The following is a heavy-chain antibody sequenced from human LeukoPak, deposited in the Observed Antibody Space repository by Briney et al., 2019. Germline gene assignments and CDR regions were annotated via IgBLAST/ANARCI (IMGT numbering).Heavy chain of an antibody. J-gene: IGHJ4*02. V-gene: IGHV4-39*01. CDR1: CGHHKLLRYL. CDR3: AGCQWAISRVYPDFDY. D-gene: IGHD6-13*01. Sequence: AETLSHPHCLSCGHHKLLRYLWRWIRQPPGKGLEWIGSIYYSGSTYYNPSLKSRVTISVDTSKNQFSLDLSSVTAADTAVYYWAGCQWAISRVYPDFDYWGQGILVTVSS. CDR2: IYYSGST.